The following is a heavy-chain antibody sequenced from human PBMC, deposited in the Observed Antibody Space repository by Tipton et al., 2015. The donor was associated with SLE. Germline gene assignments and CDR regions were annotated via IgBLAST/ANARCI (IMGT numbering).Heavy chain of an antibody. CDR3: ARGHKIYSSNWSYYYYHMDV. V-gene: IGHV4-34*01. J-gene: IGHJ6*03. Sequence: LRLSCTVSGVSISSAGYYWSWIRQPPGMGLEWIGEMNHSGSTNYNPSLKSRVTITVDTSKNQFSRKLSSVTAAETAVYYCARGHKIYSSNWSYYYYHMDVWGKGTTVTVSS. CDR2: MNHSGST. D-gene: IGHD6-13*01. CDR1: GVSISSAGYY.